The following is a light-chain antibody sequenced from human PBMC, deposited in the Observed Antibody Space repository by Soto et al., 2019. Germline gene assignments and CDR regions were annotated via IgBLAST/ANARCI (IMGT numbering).Light chain of an antibody. V-gene: IGKV1-39*01. Sequence: DIQMTQSPSSLSASVGDRVTITCRASQSIFNYLNWYQQKPGKAPELLIFATSNLQSGVPSRFSGSGSGTEFTLTISSLQLEDFATYSCQHSSLSPWTFGQGTKVEIK. CDR3: QHSSLSPWT. CDR2: ATS. J-gene: IGKJ1*01. CDR1: QSIFNY.